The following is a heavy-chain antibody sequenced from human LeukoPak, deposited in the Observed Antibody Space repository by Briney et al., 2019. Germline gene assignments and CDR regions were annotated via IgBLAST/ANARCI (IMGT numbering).Heavy chain of an antibody. V-gene: IGHV4-4*02. CDR3: ARLSYYDSSGYYLNRVFDY. D-gene: IGHD3-22*01. J-gene: IGHJ4*02. CDR1: GGSISSSNW. CDR2: IYHSGST. Sequence: SETLSLTCAVSGGSISSSNWWSWVRQPPGKGLEWIGEIYHSGSTNYNPSLKSRVTISVDKSKNQFSLKLSSVTAADTAVYYCARLSYYDSSGYYLNRVFDYWGQGTLVTVSS.